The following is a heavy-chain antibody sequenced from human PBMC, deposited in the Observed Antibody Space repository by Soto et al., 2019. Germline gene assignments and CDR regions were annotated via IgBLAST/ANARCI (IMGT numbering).Heavy chain of an antibody. V-gene: IGHV4-59*01. D-gene: IGHD3-10*01. Sequence: PSETLSLTCTVSGGSISSYYWSWIRQPPGKGLEWIGYIYYSGSTNYNPSLKSRVTISADTSKNQFSLKLSSVTAADTAVYYCARSGSYYFDFGLWFEYWGQGTLVTVSS. CDR1: GGSISSYY. CDR3: ARSGSYYFDFGLWFEY. J-gene: IGHJ4*02. CDR2: IYYSGST.